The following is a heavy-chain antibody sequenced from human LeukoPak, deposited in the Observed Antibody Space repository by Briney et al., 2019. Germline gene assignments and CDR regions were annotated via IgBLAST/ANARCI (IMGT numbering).Heavy chain of an antibody. Sequence: GGSLRLSCAASGFAFSAYWMHWVRQAPGKGLEWVSRINEDATTISYADSVKGRFIISRDNSKKSLYLQMNNLRAEDTAVYYCVRDLILVWTPGDDFDFWGQGTLVIVSS. CDR1: GFAFSAYW. V-gene: IGHV3-74*01. CDR3: VRDLILVWTPGDDFDF. D-gene: IGHD3-16*01. J-gene: IGHJ4*02. CDR2: INEDATTI.